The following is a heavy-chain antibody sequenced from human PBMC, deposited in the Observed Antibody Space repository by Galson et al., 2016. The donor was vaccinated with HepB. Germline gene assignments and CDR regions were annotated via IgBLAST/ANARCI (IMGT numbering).Heavy chain of an antibody. CDR1: GFTFSTYS. J-gene: IGHJ4*02. Sequence: LRLSCAASGFTFSTYSMIWVRQAPGKGLEWVSSISSGSSYIYYADSAKGRFTISRDNAKNSLYLQMDSLRAEDTAVYYCARDQYYTYYYDPRGFFRPDYWGRGTLVTVSS. CDR3: ARDQYYTYYYDPRGFFRPDY. D-gene: IGHD3-22*01. V-gene: IGHV3-21*01. CDR2: ISSGSSYI.